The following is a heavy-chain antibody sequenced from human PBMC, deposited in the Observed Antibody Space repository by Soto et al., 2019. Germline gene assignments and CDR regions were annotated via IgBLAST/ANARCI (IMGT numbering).Heavy chain of an antibody. J-gene: IGHJ5*02. CDR3: ARDPSISSAGMHPQYLLDL. D-gene: IGHD6-13*01. V-gene: IGHV5-51*01. CDR1: GYSFTSYW. CDR2: IYPGDSDT. Sequence: GESLKISCKGSGYSFTSYWIGWVRQMPGKGLEWMGIIYPGDSDTRYSPSFQGQVTISADKSISTAYLQWSSLKASDTAMYYCARDPSISSAGMHPQYLLDLSGQGSLV.